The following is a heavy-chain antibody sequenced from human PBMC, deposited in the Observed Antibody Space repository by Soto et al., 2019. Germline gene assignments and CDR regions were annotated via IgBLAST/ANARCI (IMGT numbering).Heavy chain of an antibody. Sequence: ETLSHTCTVYGGSIRGYYWSWIRQPPRKGLEWIGYMYNTGSTVYNPSFKSRVTISVDTSKNQFSLKLNSVTAADTAVYYCARDLWGYCGTDCYPLDVWGQGTTVTVSS. CDR3: ARDLWGYCGTDCYPLDV. J-gene: IGHJ6*02. CDR2: MYNTGST. D-gene: IGHD2-21*02. CDR1: GGSIRGYY. V-gene: IGHV4-59*01.